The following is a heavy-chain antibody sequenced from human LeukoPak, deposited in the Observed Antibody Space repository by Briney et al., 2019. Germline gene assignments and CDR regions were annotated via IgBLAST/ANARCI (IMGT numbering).Heavy chain of an antibody. V-gene: IGHV4-59*01. CDR3: VGGPIVVVPAYWFDP. CDR2: IYYSGST. CDR1: GGSISSYD. J-gene: IGHJ5*02. Sequence: SETLSLTCTVSGGSISSYDWSGIRQPPGKGLEWIGYIYYSGSTNYNPSLKSPVTLSVDTSKNQFSLKLSSVTAADTAGYYCVGGPIVVVPAYWFDPWGQGTLVTVS. D-gene: IGHD2-2*01.